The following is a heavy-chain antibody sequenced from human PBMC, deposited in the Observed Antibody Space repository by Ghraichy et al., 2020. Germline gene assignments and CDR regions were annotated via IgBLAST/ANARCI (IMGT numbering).Heavy chain of an antibody. Sequence: GGSLRLSCAASGFTFSSYAMSWVRQAPGKGLEWVSAISGSGGSTYYADSVKGRFTISRDNSKNTLYLQMNSLRAEDTAVYYCAKVLWYCSGGSCGINDYWGQGTLVTVSS. CDR2: ISGSGGST. CDR3: AKVLWYCSGGSCGINDY. V-gene: IGHV3-23*01. D-gene: IGHD2-15*01. J-gene: IGHJ4*02. CDR1: GFTFSSYA.